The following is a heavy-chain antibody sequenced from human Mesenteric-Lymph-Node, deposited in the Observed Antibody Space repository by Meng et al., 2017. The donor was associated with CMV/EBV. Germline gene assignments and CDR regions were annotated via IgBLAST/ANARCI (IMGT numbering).Heavy chain of an antibody. Sequence: SGGTFSSYDISWVRQAPGQGLEWMGGIITIFGTANYAQKFQGRVTITADESTSTAYMELSSLRSEDTAVYYCARDHRVAAAGQYFQHWGQGTLVTVSS. CDR2: IITIFGTA. CDR1: GGTFSSYD. CDR3: ARDHRVAAAGQYFQH. J-gene: IGHJ1*01. V-gene: IGHV1-69*01. D-gene: IGHD6-13*01.